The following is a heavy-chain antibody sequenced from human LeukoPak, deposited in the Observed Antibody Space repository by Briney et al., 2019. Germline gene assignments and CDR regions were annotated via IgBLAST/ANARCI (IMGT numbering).Heavy chain of an antibody. V-gene: IGHV4-4*09. J-gene: IGHJ5*02. CDR3: ARHGSVRSPLGP. D-gene: IGHD3-10*01. CDR1: GGSISRYY. Sequence: SETLSLTCTVSGGSISRYYWSWIRQPPGKGLEWIGYIYATGSTNYNPSLKSRVTISVDTSKNQFSLNLRSVTAADTAVYYCARHGSVRSPLGPWGQGTLVTVSS. CDR2: IYATGST.